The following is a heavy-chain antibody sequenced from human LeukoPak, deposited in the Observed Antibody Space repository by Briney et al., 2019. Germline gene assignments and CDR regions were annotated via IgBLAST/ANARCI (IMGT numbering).Heavy chain of an antibody. V-gene: IGHV4-4*09. J-gene: IGHJ5*02. CDR3: ARHGSVRSPLGP. D-gene: IGHD3-10*01. CDR1: GGSISRYY. Sequence: SETLSLTCTVSGGSISRYYWSWIRQPPGKGLEWIGYIYATGSTNYNPSLKSRVTISVDTSKNQFSLNLRSVTAADTAVYYCARHGSVRSPLGPWGQGTLVTVSS. CDR2: IYATGST.